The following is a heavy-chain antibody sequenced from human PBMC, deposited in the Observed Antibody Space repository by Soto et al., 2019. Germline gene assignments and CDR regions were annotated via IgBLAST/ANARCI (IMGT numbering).Heavy chain of an antibody. CDR2: IYWDDDK. J-gene: IGHJ4*02. V-gene: IGHV2-5*02. D-gene: IGHD3-10*01. CDR3: AYRQVGLWFGD. CDR1: GFSLSTHGVG. Sequence: QITLKESGPTLVKPTQTLTLTCTFSGFSLSTHGVGVGWIRQPPGKALEWLALIYWDDDKRYSPSLKSRLTITKDTSKNQVVLTMTNRDPVDTATYYCAYRQVGLWFGDWGQGTLVTVST.